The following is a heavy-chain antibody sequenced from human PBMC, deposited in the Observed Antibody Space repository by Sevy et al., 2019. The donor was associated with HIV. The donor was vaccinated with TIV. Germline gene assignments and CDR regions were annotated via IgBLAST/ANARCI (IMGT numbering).Heavy chain of an antibody. Sequence: SETLSLTCTVSGGSISSSSYYWGRIRQPQGKGLEWIGSIYYSGSTYYNPSLKSRFTISVDTSKNQFSLKLTAVTAADTAVYYCASLRFGEQYYFDYWGQGTLVTVSS. D-gene: IGHD3-10*01. CDR1: GGSISSSSYY. J-gene: IGHJ4*02. V-gene: IGHV4-39*01. CDR2: IYYSGST. CDR3: ASLRFGEQYYFDY.